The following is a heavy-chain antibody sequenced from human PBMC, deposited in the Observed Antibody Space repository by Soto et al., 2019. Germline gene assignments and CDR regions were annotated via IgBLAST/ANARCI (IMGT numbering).Heavy chain of an antibody. CDR3: ARSVVVPATYYMDV. J-gene: IGHJ6*03. V-gene: IGHV3-48*01. CDR2: ISSSSSTI. Sequence: GGSLRLSCAASAFTFSSFSMNWVRQAPGKGLEWVSFISSSSSTIYYADSVKGRFTISRDNAKNSLYLQMNSLRAEDTAVYYCARSVVVPATYYMDVWGKGTTVTVSS. CDR1: AFTFSSFS. D-gene: IGHD2-2*01.